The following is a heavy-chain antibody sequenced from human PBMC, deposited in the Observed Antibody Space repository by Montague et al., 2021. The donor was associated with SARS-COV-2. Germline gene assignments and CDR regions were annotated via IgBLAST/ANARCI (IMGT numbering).Heavy chain of an antibody. D-gene: IGHD3-10*01. J-gene: IGHJ6*02. Sequence: SLRLSCAASGFTFSSYEMNLVRQAPGKGLEWVSYISSSCSTIYYADSXKVRFTISRDNAKNSLYLQMNSLRAEDTAVYYCARDLPLIIMVRGVTFGYYGMDVWGQGTTVTVSS. CDR1: GFTFSSYE. V-gene: IGHV3-48*03. CDR2: ISSSCSTI. CDR3: ARDLPLIIMVRGVTFGYYGMDV.